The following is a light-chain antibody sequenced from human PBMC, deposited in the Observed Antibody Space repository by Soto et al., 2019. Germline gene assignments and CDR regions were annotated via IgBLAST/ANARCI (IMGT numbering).Light chain of an antibody. J-gene: IGKJ2*01. V-gene: IGKV4-1*01. CDR1: QSVLSSSNNKNY. Sequence: DIVMTQSPDSLAVSLGERATINCKSSQSVLSSSNNKNYLAWYQQKPGQPPKLLIYWASTRESGVPDRLSGSGSGTDFTRTSSSLQAADVAVYYCHQYYSTPYTFGQGTKLEIK. CDR3: HQYYSTPYT. CDR2: WAS.